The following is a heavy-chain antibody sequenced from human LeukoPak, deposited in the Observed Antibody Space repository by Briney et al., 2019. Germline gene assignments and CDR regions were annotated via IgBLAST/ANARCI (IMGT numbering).Heavy chain of an antibody. V-gene: IGHV4-34*01. CDR2: INHSGST. CDR1: GGSFSGYY. D-gene: IGHD2-21*02. J-gene: IGHJ1*01. CDR3: ASVVVTTIEYFQH. Sequence: SETLPLTCAVYGGSFSGYYWSWIRQPPGKGLEWIGEINHSGSTNYNPSLKSRVTISVDTSKNQFSLKLSSVTAADTAVYYCASVVVTTIEYFQHWGQGTLVTVSS.